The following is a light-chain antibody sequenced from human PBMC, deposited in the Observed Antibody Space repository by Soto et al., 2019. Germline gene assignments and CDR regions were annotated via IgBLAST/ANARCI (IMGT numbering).Light chain of an antibody. CDR1: SSDVGGYDR. CDR2: AVT. J-gene: IGLJ2*01. CDR3: ASYGGRDDMI. Sequence: QSALTQPPSASGSPGQSVTISCTGTSSDVGGYDRVSWFQQHPGKAPKLIIYAVTDRISGVPYRFSGSKSGNTASLTVSGLQAEDDADYYCASYGGRDDMIFGGRTKVTVL. V-gene: IGLV2-8*01.